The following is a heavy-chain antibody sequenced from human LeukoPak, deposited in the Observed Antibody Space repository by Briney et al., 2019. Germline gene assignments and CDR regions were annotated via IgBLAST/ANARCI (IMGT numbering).Heavy chain of an antibody. D-gene: IGHD1-26*01. Sequence: GGSLRLSCAASGFTFSSYGMHWVRQAPGKGLEWVAVIWHDGGNKYYADSVKGRFTISSDNSKNTLYLQMNSLRAEDTAVYYCAKESGGYWSYFDSWGQGTLVTVPS. CDR3: AKESGGYWSYFDS. V-gene: IGHV3-33*06. CDR2: IWHDGGNK. CDR1: GFTFSSYG. J-gene: IGHJ4*02.